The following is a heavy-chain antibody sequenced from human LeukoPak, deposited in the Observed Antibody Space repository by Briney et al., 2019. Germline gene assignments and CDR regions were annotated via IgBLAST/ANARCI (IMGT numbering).Heavy chain of an antibody. Sequence: SETLSVTCTVSGGSISSYYWSWIRQPPGKGLEWIGYIYYSGSTNYNPSLKSRVTISVDTSKNQFSLKLSSVTAADTAVYYCARGPNSVAGYFDYWGQGTLVTVSS. J-gene: IGHJ4*02. D-gene: IGHD6-19*01. CDR1: GGSISSYY. CDR3: ARGPNSVAGYFDY. V-gene: IGHV4-59*01. CDR2: IYYSGST.